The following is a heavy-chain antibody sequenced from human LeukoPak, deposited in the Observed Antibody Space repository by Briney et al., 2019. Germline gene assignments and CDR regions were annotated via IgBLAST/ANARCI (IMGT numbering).Heavy chain of an antibody. CDR1: GGSISSYY. CDR2: IYYSGST. J-gene: IGHJ4*02. V-gene: IGHV4-59*05. Sequence: SETLSLTCTVSGGSISSYYWSWIRQPPGKGLEWIGSIYYSGSTYYNPSLKSRVTISVDTSKNQFSLKLSSVTAADTAVYYCARQIGYCSGGSCRTGFVYWGQGTLVTVSS. D-gene: IGHD2-15*01. CDR3: ARQIGYCSGGSCRTGFVY.